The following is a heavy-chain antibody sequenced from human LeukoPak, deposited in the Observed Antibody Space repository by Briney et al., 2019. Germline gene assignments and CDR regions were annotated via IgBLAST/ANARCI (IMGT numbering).Heavy chain of an antibody. Sequence: SETLSLTCTVCGGSISSGGYYWSWIRQHPGKGLEWIGYISYSGSTYYNPSLKSRATISVDTSKNQFSLKLSSVTAADTAVYYCASTYYYDSSGYYSTPPIFDYWGQGTLVTVSS. CDR1: GGSISSGGYY. CDR2: ISYSGST. CDR3: ASTYYYDSSGYYSTPPIFDY. V-gene: IGHV4-31*03. D-gene: IGHD3-22*01. J-gene: IGHJ4*02.